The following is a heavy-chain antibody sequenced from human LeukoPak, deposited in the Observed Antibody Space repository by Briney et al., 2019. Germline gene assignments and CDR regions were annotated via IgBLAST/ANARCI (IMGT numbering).Heavy chain of an antibody. CDR2: VNPSGGST. D-gene: IGHD3-22*01. Sequence: GASVKVSCKASGYTFTSYYMHWVRQAPGQGLEWMGIVNPSGGSTSYAQKFQGRVTMTRDTSTSTVYMELSSLRSEDTAVYYCARDIDSSGYYYPNLWYWGQGTLVTVSS. V-gene: IGHV1-46*01. J-gene: IGHJ4*02. CDR3: ARDIDSSGYYYPNLWY. CDR1: GYTFTSYY.